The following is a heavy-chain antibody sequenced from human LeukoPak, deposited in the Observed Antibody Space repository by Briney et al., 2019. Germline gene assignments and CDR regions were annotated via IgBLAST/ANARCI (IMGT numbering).Heavy chain of an antibody. CDR3: ATPYCSGGSCRYYFDY. CDR1: GGSISSSSYY. J-gene: IGHJ4*02. CDR2: IYYSGST. V-gene: IGHV4-39*01. D-gene: IGHD2-15*01. Sequence: SETLSLTCTVSGGSISSSSYYWGWIRQPPGTGLEWIGSIYYSGSTYYNPSLKSRVTISVDTSKNQFSLKLSSVTAADTAVYYCATPYCSGGSCRYYFDYWGQGTLVTVSS.